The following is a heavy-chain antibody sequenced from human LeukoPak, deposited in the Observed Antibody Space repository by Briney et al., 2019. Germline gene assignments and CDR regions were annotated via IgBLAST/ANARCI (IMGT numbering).Heavy chain of an antibody. Sequence: GGSLRLSCAASGLTVSSDYMAWVRQAPGKGLEWISVIYGGGATYYADSVQGRFTISRDTSNNALYLQMISLRVEDTAVYHCARLRPASRHYFDYWGLGTLVTVSS. J-gene: IGHJ4*02. V-gene: IGHV3-53*01. CDR3: ARLRPASRHYFDY. CDR2: IYGGGAT. CDR1: GLTVSSDY. D-gene: IGHD6-6*01.